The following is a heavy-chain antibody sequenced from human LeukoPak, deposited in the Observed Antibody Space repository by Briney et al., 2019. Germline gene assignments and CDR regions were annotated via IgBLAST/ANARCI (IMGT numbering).Heavy chain of an antibody. Sequence: PGGSLRLSCAASGFTFNNAWMSWVRQAPGKGLEWVGRIKSKTDSGTTDYAAPVKGRFTISRDDSKDTLYLQMNSLKTEDTAMYYCTTDTYYYDSNTYAEYFQHWGQGTLVTVSS. J-gene: IGHJ1*01. CDR3: TTDTYYYDSNTYAEYFQH. D-gene: IGHD3-22*01. V-gene: IGHV3-15*01. CDR1: GFTFNNAW. CDR2: IKSKTDSGTT.